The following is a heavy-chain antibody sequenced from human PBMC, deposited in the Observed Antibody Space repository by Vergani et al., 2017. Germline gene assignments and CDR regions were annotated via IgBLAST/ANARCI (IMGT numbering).Heavy chain of an antibody. Sequence: QVQLVESGGGVVQPGRSLRLSCAASGFTFSSYGMHWVRQAPGKGLEWVAVISYDGSNKYYADAVKCRFTISRDNSKNTLDLQMNSLRAEDTAVYYCAKVNYYDSSGSDYWGQGTLVTVSS. V-gene: IGHV3-30*18. CDR1: GFTFSSYG. CDR2: ISYDGSNK. CDR3: AKVNYYDSSGSDY. J-gene: IGHJ4*02. D-gene: IGHD3-22*01.